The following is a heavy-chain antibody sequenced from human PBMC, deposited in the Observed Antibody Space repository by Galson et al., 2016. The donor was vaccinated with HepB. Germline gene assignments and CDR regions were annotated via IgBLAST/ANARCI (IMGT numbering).Heavy chain of an antibody. CDR2: IYYSGST. J-gene: IGHJ6*02. CDR1: GGSISSYY. Sequence: ETLSLTCTVSGGSISSYYWSWIRQPPGRGLEWTGYIYYSGSTNYNPSLKSRLTISVDTSKNQFSLKLSSVTAADTAVYYCARLASYGMDVWGQGTTVTVS. V-gene: IGHV4-59*01. CDR3: ARLASYGMDV.